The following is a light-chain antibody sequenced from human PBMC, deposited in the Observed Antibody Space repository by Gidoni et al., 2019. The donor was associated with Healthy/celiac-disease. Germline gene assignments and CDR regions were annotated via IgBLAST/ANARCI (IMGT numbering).Light chain of an antibody. CDR2: DAS. Sequence: EIGLTQSPATLSLSPGERATLSCRASQSVSSYLAWYQQKPGQAPRLLIYDASNRATGIPARFSGSGSGTDFTLTISSLEPEDFAAYYCQQRSNWLTFGGGTKVEIK. V-gene: IGKV3-11*01. J-gene: IGKJ4*01. CDR1: QSVSSY. CDR3: QQRSNWLT.